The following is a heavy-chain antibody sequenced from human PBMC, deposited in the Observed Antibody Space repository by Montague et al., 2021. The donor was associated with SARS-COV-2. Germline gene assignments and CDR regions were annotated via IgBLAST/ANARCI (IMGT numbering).Heavy chain of an antibody. Sequence: INNSGTNYYNPSLKSRVTISVDPSTHQFSLKLSSVTAADTALYYCARQGGYCSGCSCYGPFDYWGQGTLVTCSS. J-gene: IGHJ4*02. D-gene: IGHD2-15*01. V-gene: IGHV4-39*01. CDR2: INNSGTN. CDR3: ARQGGYCSGCSCYGPFDY.